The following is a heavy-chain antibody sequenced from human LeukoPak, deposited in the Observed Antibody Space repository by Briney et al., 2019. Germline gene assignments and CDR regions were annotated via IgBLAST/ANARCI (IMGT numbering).Heavy chain of an antibody. J-gene: IGHJ3*02. V-gene: IGHV3-21*01. CDR2: ISSSSSYI. D-gene: IGHD3-10*01. CDR1: GFTFSSYS. Sequence: PGGSLRLSCAASGFTFSSYSMNWVRQAPGKGLEWVSSISSSSSYIYYADSVKGRLTISRDNAKNSLYLQMNSLRAEDTAVYYCARPNMVRGVSDAFDIWGQGTMVTVSS. CDR3: ARPNMVRGVSDAFDI.